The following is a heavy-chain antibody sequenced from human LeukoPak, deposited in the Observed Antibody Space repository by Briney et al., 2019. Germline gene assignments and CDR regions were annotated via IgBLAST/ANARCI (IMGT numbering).Heavy chain of an antibody. V-gene: IGHV1-69*05. Sequence: SVKVSCKASGGTFSGYAISWVRQAPGQGLEWMGGIIPIFGTANYAQKFQGRVTITTDESTSTAYMELSSLRSEDTAVYYCASGGIAARPGVFDYWGQGTLVTVSS. J-gene: IGHJ4*02. CDR2: IIPIFGTA. CDR3: ASGGIAARPGVFDY. D-gene: IGHD6-6*01. CDR1: GGTFSGYA.